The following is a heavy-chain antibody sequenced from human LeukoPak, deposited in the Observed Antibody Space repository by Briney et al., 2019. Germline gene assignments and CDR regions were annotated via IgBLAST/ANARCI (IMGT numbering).Heavy chain of an antibody. V-gene: IGHV3-23*01. CDR1: GFTFSSYA. Sequence: GGSLRLSCAPSGFTFSSYAMSWVRHAPGKGLEWFSAISGSGGSTYYADSVKGRFTLSRDNSKNTLYLQMNSLRAEDTAVYYCAKVPGVRGYYYYGMDVWGQGTTVTVSS. D-gene: IGHD3-10*01. CDR3: AKVPGVRGYYYYGMDV. CDR2: ISGSGGST. J-gene: IGHJ6*02.